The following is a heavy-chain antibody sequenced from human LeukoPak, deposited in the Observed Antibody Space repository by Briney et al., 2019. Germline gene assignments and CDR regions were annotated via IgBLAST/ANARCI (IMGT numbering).Heavy chain of an antibody. CDR2: IYPGDSDP. V-gene: IGHV5-51*01. J-gene: IGHJ4*02. D-gene: IGHD6-6*01. Sequence: GESLKISFKGSGYTFTNYWIGWVRQMPGKGLEWMGLIYPGDSDPRYSPSLKGQVTISADKSISTAYLQWNSLKASDTAMYYCARLQRTSSQVGDYWGQGTLVTVSS. CDR3: ARLQRTSSQVGDY. CDR1: GYTFTNYW.